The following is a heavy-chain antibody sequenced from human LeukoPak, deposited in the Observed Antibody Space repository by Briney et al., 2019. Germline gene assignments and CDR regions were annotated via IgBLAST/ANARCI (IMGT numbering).Heavy chain of an antibody. J-gene: IGHJ4*02. CDR2: INPNSGGT. Sequence: ASVKVSCKVSGYTLTELSMHWVRQAPGQGLEWMGWINPNSGGTNYAQKFQGRVTMTRDTSISTAYMELSRLRSDDTAVYYCARAAGVAYWGQGTLVTVSS. CDR1: GYTLTELS. D-gene: IGHD2-15*01. V-gene: IGHV1-2*02. CDR3: ARAAGVAY.